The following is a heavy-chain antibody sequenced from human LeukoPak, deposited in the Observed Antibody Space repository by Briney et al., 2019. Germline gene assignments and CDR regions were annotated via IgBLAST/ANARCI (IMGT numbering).Heavy chain of an antibody. J-gene: IGHJ3*02. CDR1: GYSFTGYY. CDR3: ARDSVGYCSSTSCYYDAFDI. Sequence: ASVKVSCKASGYSFTGYYMHWVRQAPGQGLEWMGWINPNGGRNYAQKFQGRVTMTWDTSISTVYMELSRLRSDDTAVYYCARDSVGYCSSTSCYYDAFDIWGQGTMVTVSS. D-gene: IGHD2-2*03. CDR2: INPNGGR. V-gene: IGHV1-2*02.